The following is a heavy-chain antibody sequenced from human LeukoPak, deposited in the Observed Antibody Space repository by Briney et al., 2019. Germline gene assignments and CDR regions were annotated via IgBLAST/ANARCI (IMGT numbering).Heavy chain of an antibody. D-gene: IGHD2-8*01. CDR2: ISGSGGST. CDR3: AKDLSPLYYYYGMDV. Sequence: GGSLRLSCAASGFTFSSYAMSWVRQAPGKGLEWVSAISGSGGSTYYADSVKGRFTISRDNSKNTLYLQMNSLRAEDTAVYYCAKDLSPLYYYYGMDVWGQGTTVTVSS. CDR1: GFTFSSYA. V-gene: IGHV3-23*01. J-gene: IGHJ6*02.